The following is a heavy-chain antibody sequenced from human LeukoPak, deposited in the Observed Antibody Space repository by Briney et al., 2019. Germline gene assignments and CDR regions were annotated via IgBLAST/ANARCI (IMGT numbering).Heavy chain of an antibody. D-gene: IGHD3-22*01. CDR1: GFTFDDYA. CDR2: ISWNSGSI. V-gene: IGHV3-9*01. CDR3: AKDKRGYYDSSGSPFDY. J-gene: IGHJ4*02. Sequence: GGSLRLSCAASGFTFDDYAMHWVRQAPGKGLEWVSGISWNSGSIGYADSVKGRFTISRDNAKNSLYLQMNSLRAEDTALYYCAKDKRGYYDSSGSPFDYWGQGTLVTVSS.